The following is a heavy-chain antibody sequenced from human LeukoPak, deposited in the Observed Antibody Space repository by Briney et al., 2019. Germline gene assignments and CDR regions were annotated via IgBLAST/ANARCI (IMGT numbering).Heavy chain of an antibody. Sequence: PWASVKVSCKASGGTFSSYAISWVRQAPGQGLEWMGRVIPILGIANYAQKFQGRATITADKSTSTAYMELSSLRSEDTAVYYCARDAYYYGRSYFDYWGQGTLVTVSS. J-gene: IGHJ4*02. CDR1: GGTFSSYA. D-gene: IGHD3-10*02. CDR3: ARDAYYYGRSYFDY. V-gene: IGHV1-69*04. CDR2: VIPILGIA.